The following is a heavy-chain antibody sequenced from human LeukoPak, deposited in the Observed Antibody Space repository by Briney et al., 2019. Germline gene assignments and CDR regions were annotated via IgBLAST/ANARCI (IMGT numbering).Heavy chain of an antibody. D-gene: IGHD1-1*01. V-gene: IGHV3-53*01. Sequence: GGSLRLSCAASGFTVSSNYMNWVRQAPGKGLEWVSVIYSDDNTNYADSVKGRFTISRDNSKNTVYLQMNSLRVDDTAVYYCARVIRTVGTYWTRSTYYLDYWGQGTLVTVSS. CDR2: IYSDDNT. CDR1: GFTVSSNY. J-gene: IGHJ4*02. CDR3: ARVIRTVGTYWTRSTYYLDY.